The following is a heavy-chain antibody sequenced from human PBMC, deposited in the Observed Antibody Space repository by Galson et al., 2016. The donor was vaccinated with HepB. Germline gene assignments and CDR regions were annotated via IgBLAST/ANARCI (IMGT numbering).Heavy chain of an antibody. CDR2: IYYSGST. CDR1: GGSVSSGSYY. D-gene: IGHD3-10*01. CDR3: ARQRYYYGPVYFDY. J-gene: IGHJ4*02. V-gene: IGHV4-61*01. Sequence: SETLSLTCTVSGGSVSSGSYYWSWIRQPPGKGLEWIGYIYYSGSTNYNPSLKSRVTISVDTSKNQFSLKLSSVTAADTAVYYCARQRYYYGPVYFDYWGQGTLVTVSS.